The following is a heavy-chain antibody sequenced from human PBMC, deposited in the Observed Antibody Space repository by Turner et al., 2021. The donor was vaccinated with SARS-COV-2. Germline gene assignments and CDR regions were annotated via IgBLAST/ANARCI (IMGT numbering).Heavy chain of an antibody. V-gene: IGHV3-48*01. CDR2: ISGTTTTI. CDR3: AREHYDFWSGYFY. J-gene: IGHJ4*02. D-gene: IGHD3-3*01. Sequence: EVQLVESGGGLVQPGGSLRLSCAASGFTLSTYSMSWVRQAPGKGPEWVSYISGTTTTIYYADSVKGRFTISRDNAKNSLYLRMNNLRAEDTAMYYCAREHYDFWSGYFYWGQGTLVTVSS. CDR1: GFTLSTYS.